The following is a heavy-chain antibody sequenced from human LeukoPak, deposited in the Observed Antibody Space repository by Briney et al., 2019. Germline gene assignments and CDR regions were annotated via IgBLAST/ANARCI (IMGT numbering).Heavy chain of an antibody. J-gene: IGHJ4*02. Sequence: SETLSLTCAVYGGSFSGFYWSWIRQPPGKGLEWIGEINHSGSTYYNPSLKSRVTISVDTSKNQFSLKLTSVTAADTAVYYCATPGEYYDSSGYYYNWGQGTLVTVSS. CDR2: INHSGST. D-gene: IGHD3-22*01. CDR1: GGSFSGFY. CDR3: ATPGEYYDSSGYYYN. V-gene: IGHV4-34*01.